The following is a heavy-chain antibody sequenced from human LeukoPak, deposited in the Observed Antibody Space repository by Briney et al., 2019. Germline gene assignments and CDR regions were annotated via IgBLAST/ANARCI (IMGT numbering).Heavy chain of an antibody. V-gene: IGHV3-64*01. CDR2: ISSNGGST. CDR1: GFTFSSYS. D-gene: IGHD3-22*01. CDR3: ARGSTLYYYDSSGYYYPDWGIDDY. J-gene: IGHJ4*02. Sequence: GGSLRLSCAASGFTFSSYSMHWVRQAPGKGLKFVSSISSNGGSTYYANSLRGRFTISRDNSKNTLYLQMGSLRPEDMGVYYCARGSTLYYYDSSGYYYPDWGIDDYWGQGTLVTVSS.